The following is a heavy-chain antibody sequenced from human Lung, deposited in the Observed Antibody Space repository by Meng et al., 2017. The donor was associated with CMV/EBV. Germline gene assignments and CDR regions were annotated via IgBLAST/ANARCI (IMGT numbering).Heavy chain of an antibody. D-gene: IGHD3-16*01. CDR3: ARGYTGGELAAAFDI. J-gene: IGHJ3*02. V-gene: IGHV3-21*01. CDR1: GFTFCGYS. Sequence: GGSXRLXXAASGFTFCGYSMHWVRQAPGKGLEWVSSISISRAYMLYADSVKGRFTISRDNAKNSLYLQINSLRAEDTAVYYCARGYTGGELAAAFDIWGPGTXV. CDR2: ISISRAYM.